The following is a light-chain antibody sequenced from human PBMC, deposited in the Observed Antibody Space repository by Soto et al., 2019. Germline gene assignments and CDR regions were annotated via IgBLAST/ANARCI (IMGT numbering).Light chain of an antibody. CDR3: QHYTSSFFA. Sequence: EIVVTQSPATLSLSPGERATLSCRTSHSVITNYIAWYQHKVGQAPRLLIYGASRRAAGIPDRFSGSGSETDFTLTISRLEPEDFAEYYCQHYTSSFFAFGQGTNLEI. J-gene: IGKJ2*01. V-gene: IGKV3-20*01. CDR1: HSVITNY. CDR2: GAS.